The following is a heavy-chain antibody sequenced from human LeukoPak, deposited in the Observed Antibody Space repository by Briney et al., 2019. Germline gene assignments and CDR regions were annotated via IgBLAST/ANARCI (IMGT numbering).Heavy chain of an antibody. CDR1: GGTFSIYA. J-gene: IGHJ5*02. CDR2: IITIFGTA. CDR3: AYGDCGGACFTWDELLS. V-gene: IGHV1-69*05. Sequence: SSGKVSCKASGGTFSIYAISWVRQAPGQGLELMGRIITIFGTANYAQKFQGRVTITTDESTSTAYMELSSMRSEDKAVSYCAYGDCGGACFTWDELLSWGQGTLVTVSS. D-gene: IGHD2-21*02.